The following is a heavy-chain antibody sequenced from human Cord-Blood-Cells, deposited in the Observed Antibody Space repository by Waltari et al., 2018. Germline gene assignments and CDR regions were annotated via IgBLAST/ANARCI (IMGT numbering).Heavy chain of an antibody. J-gene: IGHJ3*02. CDR1: GGSISSYY. D-gene: IGHD2-15*01. CDR2: IYYSGST. CDR3: ARVVGYCSGGSCYDAFDI. V-gene: IGHV4-59*01. Sequence: QVQLQESGPGLVKPSETLSLTCTVPGGSISSYYWSWIRQPPGKGLEWIGYIYYSGSTNYNPSLKSRVTISVDTSKNQFSLKLSSVTAADTAVYYCARVVGYCSGGSCYDAFDIWGQGTMVTVSS.